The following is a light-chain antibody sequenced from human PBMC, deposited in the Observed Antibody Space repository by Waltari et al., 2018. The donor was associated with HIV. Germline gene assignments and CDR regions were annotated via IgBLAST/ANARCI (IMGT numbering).Light chain of an antibody. CDR2: KDS. V-gene: IGLV3-1*01. CDR3: QAWDSSTPKV. Sequence: SYELTTPPSVHVSPGRPASIPCPDGKLGDNYTCWYQQKPGQSPVLVIYKDSKRPSGIPERFSGSNSGNTATLTISGIQAMDEADYYCQAWDSSTPKVFGGGTKLTVL. CDR1: KLGDNY. J-gene: IGLJ2*01.